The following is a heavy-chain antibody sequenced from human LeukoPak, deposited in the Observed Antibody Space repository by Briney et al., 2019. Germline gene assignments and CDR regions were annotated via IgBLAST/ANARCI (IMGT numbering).Heavy chain of an antibody. J-gene: IGHJ4*02. CDR1: GGSISSYY. CDR3: ARSNVYPYSSSWPFDY. D-gene: IGHD6-13*01. CDR2: IYYSGST. V-gene: IGHV4-59*08. Sequence: PSETLSLTCTVSGGSISSYYWSWIRQPPGKGLEWIGYIYYSGSTNYNPSLKSRVTISVDTSKNQFSLKLSSVTAADTAVYYCARSNVYPYSSSWPFDYWGQGTLVTVSS.